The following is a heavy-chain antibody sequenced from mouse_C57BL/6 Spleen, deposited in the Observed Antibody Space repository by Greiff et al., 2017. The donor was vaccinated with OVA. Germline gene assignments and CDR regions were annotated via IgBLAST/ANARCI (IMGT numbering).Heavy chain of an antibody. CDR2: IYPRSGNT. CDR3: ARERDSSDY. CDR1: GYTFTSYG. D-gene: IGHD3-3*01. V-gene: IGHV1-81*01. Sequence: VQVVESGAELARPGASVKLSCKASGYTFTSYGISWVKQRTGQGLEWIGEIYPRSGNTYYNEKFKGKATLTADKSSSTAYMELRSLTFEDSAVYFCARERDSSDYWGQGTTLTVSS. J-gene: IGHJ2*01.